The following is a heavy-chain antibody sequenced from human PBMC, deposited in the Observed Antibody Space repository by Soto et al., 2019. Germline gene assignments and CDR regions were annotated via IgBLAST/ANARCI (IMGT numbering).Heavy chain of an antibody. CDR2: IYYSGTT. Sequence: PSETLSHTCAVYGGSFSGYYWSWIRQPPGKGLEWIGDIYYSGTTSYNPSLNSRVTMSVDTSKNQFSLKVNSVTAADTAVYYCARVWGGAFDIWGQGTMVTVSS. CDR3: ARVWGGAFDI. D-gene: IGHD3-10*01. V-gene: IGHV4-34*01. CDR1: GGSFSGYY. J-gene: IGHJ3*02.